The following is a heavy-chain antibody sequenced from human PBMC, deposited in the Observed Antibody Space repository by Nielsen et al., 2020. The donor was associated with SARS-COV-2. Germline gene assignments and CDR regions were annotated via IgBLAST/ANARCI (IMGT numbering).Heavy chain of an antibody. CDR2: ISYDGSNK. CDR1: GFTFSTYG. Sequence: GGSLRLSCAASGFTFSTYGMHWVRQAPGKGLEWVAVISYDGSNKYYADSVKGRFTISRDNSKNTLYLQMNSLRAEDTAVYYCAKNYGDYVRGDALGIWGQGTTVTVSS. J-gene: IGHJ3*02. D-gene: IGHD4-17*01. V-gene: IGHV3-30*18. CDR3: AKNYGDYVRGDALGI.